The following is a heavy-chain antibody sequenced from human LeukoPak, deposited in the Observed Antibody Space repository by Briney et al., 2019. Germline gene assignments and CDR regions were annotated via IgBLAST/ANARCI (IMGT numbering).Heavy chain of an antibody. J-gene: IGHJ4*02. D-gene: IGHD2-15*01. Sequence: SETLSLTCTVSGGSINSYYWSWIRQPPGKGLEWIGNIYYIGTTNYNPSPKSRVTISVDLSKNQFSLKLRSVTAADTAVYYCARETAAGYFDSWGQGTLVTVSS. CDR2: IYYIGTT. CDR3: ARETAAGYFDS. V-gene: IGHV4-59*01. CDR1: GGSINSYY.